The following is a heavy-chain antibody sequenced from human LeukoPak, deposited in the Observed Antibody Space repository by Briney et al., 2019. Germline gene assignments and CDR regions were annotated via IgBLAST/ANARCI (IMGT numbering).Heavy chain of an antibody. CDR2: VYYSGSS. CDR1: GGSISVYY. J-gene: IGHJ4*02. Sequence: SETLSLTCTVSGGSISVYYWSWIRQPPGKGLGWIGYVYYSGSSNSNPSLESRVTISVDTSKNQFSLRLSSVTAADTAVYYCARGNSLGLDYWGQGTLVIVSS. D-gene: IGHD1-7*01. V-gene: IGHV4-59*01. CDR3: ARGNSLGLDY.